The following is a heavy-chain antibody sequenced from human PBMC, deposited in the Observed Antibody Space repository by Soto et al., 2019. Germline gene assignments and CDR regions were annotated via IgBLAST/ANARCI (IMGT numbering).Heavy chain of an antibody. CDR2: IYYSGST. CDR1: GGSISSYY. V-gene: IGHV4-59*01. CDR3: AREGVYDYGMDV. Sequence: QVQLQESGPGLVKPSETLSLTCTVSGGSISSYYWSWIRQPPGKGLEWIGYIYYSGSTNYNPSLKSRVTIAVDTSKNQFSLKLSSVTAADTAVYYCAREGVYDYGMDVWGQGTTVTVSS. J-gene: IGHJ6*02.